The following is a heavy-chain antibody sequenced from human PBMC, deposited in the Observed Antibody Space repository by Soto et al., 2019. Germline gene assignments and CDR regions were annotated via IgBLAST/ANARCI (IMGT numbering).Heavy chain of an antibody. D-gene: IGHD3-16*01. J-gene: IGHJ3*02. CDR1: GYTFTNHG. CDR3: ARDRVAGIWGDAFDI. CDR2: INPYNANT. Sequence: GASVKVSCKTSGYTFTNHGINWVRQAPGQGLEWMGWINPYNANTNYAQKLQGRVTMTTDTSTSTAYMDLRSLTSDDTAVYSCARDRVAGIWGDAFDIWGQGTMFTVSS. V-gene: IGHV1-18*04.